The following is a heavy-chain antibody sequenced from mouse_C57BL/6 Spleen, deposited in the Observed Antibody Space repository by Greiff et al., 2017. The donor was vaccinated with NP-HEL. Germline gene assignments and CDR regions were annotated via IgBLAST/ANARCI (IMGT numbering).Heavy chain of an antibody. Sequence: EVQLQQSGPELVKPGASVKISCKASGYTFTDYYMNWVKQSHGQSLEWIGDINPNNGGTSYNQKFKGKATLTVDKSSSTAYMELRSLTSEDSAVYYCARAYYYGSRSYAMDYWGQGTSVTVSS. CDR1: GYTFTDYY. D-gene: IGHD1-1*01. CDR2: INPNNGGT. J-gene: IGHJ4*01. CDR3: ARAYYYGSRSYAMDY. V-gene: IGHV1-26*01.